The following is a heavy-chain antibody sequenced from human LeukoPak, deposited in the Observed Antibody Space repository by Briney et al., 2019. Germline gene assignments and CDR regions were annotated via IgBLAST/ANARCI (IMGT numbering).Heavy chain of an antibody. CDR1: GFTFTNYA. Sequence: GGSLRLSCAASGFTFTNYAMNWVRQAPGKGLEWVSTISGSGSSTYIADSVKGRFAISRDNSKNTVLLQMNSPRAEDTAVYYCARDYGLDYWGQGTLVTVSS. CDR2: ISGSGSST. J-gene: IGHJ4*02. CDR3: ARDYGLDY. D-gene: IGHD4-17*01. V-gene: IGHV3-23*01.